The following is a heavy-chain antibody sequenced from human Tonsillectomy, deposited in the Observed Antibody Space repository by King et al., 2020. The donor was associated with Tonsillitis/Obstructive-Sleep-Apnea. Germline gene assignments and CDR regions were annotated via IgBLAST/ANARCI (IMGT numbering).Heavy chain of an antibody. J-gene: IGHJ4*02. V-gene: IGHV3-23*04. CDR1: GFTFSNYA. CDR3: PIVVPGQINY. Sequence: VQLVESGGGLVQPGGSLRLSCAASGFTFSNYAMSWVRQAPGKGLEWVSAISGSGVSTYYADSVKGRFTISRDNFKNTLYLQMNSLRAEDTAVYYCPIVVPGQINYWGRGTLFTVSS. D-gene: IGHD2-21*02. CDR2: ISGSGVST.